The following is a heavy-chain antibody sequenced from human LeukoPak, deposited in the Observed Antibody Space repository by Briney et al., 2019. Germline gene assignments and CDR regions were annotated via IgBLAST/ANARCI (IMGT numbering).Heavy chain of an antibody. J-gene: IGHJ6*02. CDR3: ARDLMAAAGFAYYYYGMDV. Sequence: PGGSLRLSCAASGFTFSSYSMNWVRQAPGKGLEWVSSINISSSYIHYADSVKGRFTISGDNAKNSLYLQMNSLRAEDTAVCYCARDLMAAAGFAYYYYGMDVWGQGTTVTVSS. D-gene: IGHD6-13*01. V-gene: IGHV3-21*01. CDR2: INISSSYI. CDR1: GFTFSSYS.